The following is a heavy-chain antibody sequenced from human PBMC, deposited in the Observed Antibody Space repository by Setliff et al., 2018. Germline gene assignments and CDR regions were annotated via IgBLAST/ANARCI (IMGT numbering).Heavy chain of an antibody. CDR2: ISGGADKT. CDR1: GFDYA. Sequence: PGGSLRLSCVVSGFDYAMSWVRQAPGKRLEWVSSISGGADKTYYADSVRGRFTISRDNSKNILYLQMNSLRTEDTAVYYCARFAKCGGHCWNDYWGQGTRVTVSS. J-gene: IGHJ4*02. D-gene: IGHD2-21*02. V-gene: IGHV3-23*01. CDR3: ARFAKCGGHCWNDY.